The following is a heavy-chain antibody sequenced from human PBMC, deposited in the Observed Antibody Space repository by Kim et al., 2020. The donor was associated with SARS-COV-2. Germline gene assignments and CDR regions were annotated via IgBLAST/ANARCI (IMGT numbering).Heavy chain of an antibody. D-gene: IGHD5-18*01. J-gene: IGHJ3*02. CDR1: GFTFSSYG. CDR2: IWYDGSNK. CDR3: AREHRYSYGFSDAFDI. Sequence: GGSLRLSCAASGFTFSSYGMHWVRQAPGKGLEWVAVIWYDGSNKYYADSVKGRFTISRDNSKNTLYLQMNSLRAEDTAVYYCAREHRYSYGFSDAFDIWGQGTMVTVSS. V-gene: IGHV3-33*01.